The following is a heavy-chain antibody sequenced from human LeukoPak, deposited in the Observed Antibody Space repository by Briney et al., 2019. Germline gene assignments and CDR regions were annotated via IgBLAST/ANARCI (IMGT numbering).Heavy chain of an antibody. D-gene: IGHD3-3*01. CDR2: ISAYNGNT. CDR3: ARDEIKYDFWSGYSGDFDY. CDR1: GYTFTSYG. V-gene: IGHV1-18*01. J-gene: IGHJ4*02. Sequence: ASVKVSCKATGYTFTSYGISWVRQAPGQGLEWMGWISAYNGNTNYAQKLQGRVTMTTDTSTSTAYMELRSLRSDNTAVYYCARDEIKYDFWSGYSGDFDYWGQGTLVTVSS.